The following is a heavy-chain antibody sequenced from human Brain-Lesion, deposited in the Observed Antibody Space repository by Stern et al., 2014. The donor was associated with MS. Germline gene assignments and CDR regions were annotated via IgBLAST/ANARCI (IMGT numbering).Heavy chain of an antibody. CDR2: VQPNTGCT. D-gene: IGHD3-3*01. J-gene: IGHJ6*02. V-gene: IGHV1-2*02. CDR1: GYIFTGYY. CDR3: ARDQRGITIFGVVTDYYYLGMDV. Sequence: QVQLVQSGAEVKKPGASVKVSCKTSGYIFTGYYIHWVRQAPGQGLEWIALVQPNTGCTKYAQKFQGRVTMSRDTSISTAYVELSSLTSDDTAVYYCARDQRGITIFGVVTDYYYLGMDVWGQGTTVTVSS.